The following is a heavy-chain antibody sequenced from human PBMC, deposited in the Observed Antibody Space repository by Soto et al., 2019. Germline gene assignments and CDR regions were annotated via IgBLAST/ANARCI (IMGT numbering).Heavy chain of an antibody. D-gene: IGHD3-16*01. V-gene: IGHV6-1*01. CDR2: TYYRSKWYN. CDR3: ARDGGLHTSFDP. J-gene: IGHJ5*02. Sequence: KQSQTLSLTCAISRDSVSSNSAAWNWSRQSPSRGLEWLGRTYYRSKWYNDYAGSVKSRITINPDPTKNQFSLQLNSGTPEDTAVYYCARDGGLHTSFDPWGQGTMVTVSS. CDR1: RDSVSSNSAA.